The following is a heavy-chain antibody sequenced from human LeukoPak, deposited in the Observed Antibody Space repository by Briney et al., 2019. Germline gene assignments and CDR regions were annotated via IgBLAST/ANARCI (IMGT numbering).Heavy chain of an antibody. V-gene: IGHV4-61*01. Sequence: SETLSLTCTVSGYSISTGYYWSWIRQPPGKGLEGIGYLYYSGSTNYNPSLKSRVTISVDTSKNQFSLKLSSVTAADTAVYYCARQGYSSSWYGYYFDYWGQGTLVTVSS. J-gene: IGHJ4*02. CDR3: ARQGYSSSWYGYYFDY. CDR2: LYYSGST. D-gene: IGHD6-13*01. CDR1: GYSISTGYY.